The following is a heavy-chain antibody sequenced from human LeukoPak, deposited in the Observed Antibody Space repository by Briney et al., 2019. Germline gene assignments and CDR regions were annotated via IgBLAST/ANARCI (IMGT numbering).Heavy chain of an antibody. J-gene: IGHJ4*02. CDR1: GFTFSSSW. V-gene: IGHV3-48*04. D-gene: IGHD3-10*01. CDR3: ARGLYGSGKYYFDY. CDR2: ISSSGSTI. Sequence: GGSLRLSCAASGFTFSSSWMTWVRQAPGKGLEWVSYISSSGSTIYYADSVKGRFTISRDNAKNSLYLQMSSLRAEDTAVYYCARGLYGSGKYYFDYWGQGTLVTVSS.